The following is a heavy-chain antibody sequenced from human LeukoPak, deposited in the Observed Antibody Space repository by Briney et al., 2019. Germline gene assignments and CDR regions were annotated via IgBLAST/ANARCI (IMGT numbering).Heavy chain of an antibody. CDR3: ARETSSSNAFDI. V-gene: IGHV4-61*01. CDR2: IYYSGST. CDR1: GGSISSGSYY. D-gene: IGHD6-6*01. J-gene: IGHJ3*02. Sequence: SETLSLTCTVSGGSISSGSYYWSWIRQPPGKGLEWIGYIYYSGSTNYNPSLKSRVTISVDTSKNQFSLKLSSVTAADTAVYYCARETSSSNAFDIWGQGTMVTVSS.